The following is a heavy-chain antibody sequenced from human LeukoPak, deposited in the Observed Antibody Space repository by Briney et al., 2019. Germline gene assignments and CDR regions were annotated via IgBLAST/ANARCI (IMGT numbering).Heavy chain of an antibody. D-gene: IGHD3-22*01. J-gene: IGHJ4*02. Sequence: GGSLRLSCAASGYTFSSFSINWVRQAPGKGLEWVSSISVRSNYIYYADSVRGRFTISRDDARDSLYLQMNSLRAEDTAVYYCVRLRRNSDTSGHYYYYGFWGQGTLVTVSS. CDR3: VRLRRNSDTSGHYYYYGF. CDR2: ISVRSNYI. V-gene: IGHV3-21*01. CDR1: GYTFSSFS.